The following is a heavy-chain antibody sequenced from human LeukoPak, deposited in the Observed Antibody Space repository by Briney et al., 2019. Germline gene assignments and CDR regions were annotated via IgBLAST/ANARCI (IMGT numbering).Heavy chain of an antibody. J-gene: IGHJ4*02. CDR1: GGSISSGDYY. V-gene: IGHV4-30-4*01. CDR3: ARVLLRKSRAACDY. CDR2: IYYSGST. D-gene: IGHD2/OR15-2a*01. Sequence: SETLSLTCTVSGGSISSGDYYWSWIRQPPGKGLEWIGYIYYSGSTYYNPSLKSRVTISVDTSKNQFSLKLSSVTAADTAVYYCARVLLRKSRAACDYWGQGTLVTVSS.